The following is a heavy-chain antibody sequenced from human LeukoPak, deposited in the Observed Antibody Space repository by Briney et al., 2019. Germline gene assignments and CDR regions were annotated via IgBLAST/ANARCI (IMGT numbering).Heavy chain of an antibody. CDR3: ASRRFGSYASLAEYFQH. CDR2: IIPIFGTA. Sequence: SVKVSCKSSGGTFSSYAISWVRQAPGQGLEWMGRIIPIFGTANYAQKFQGRVTITTDESTSTAYMELSSLRSEDTAVYYCASRRFGSYASLAEYFQHWGQGTLVTVSS. V-gene: IGHV1-69*05. J-gene: IGHJ1*01. D-gene: IGHD1-26*01. CDR1: GGTFSSYA.